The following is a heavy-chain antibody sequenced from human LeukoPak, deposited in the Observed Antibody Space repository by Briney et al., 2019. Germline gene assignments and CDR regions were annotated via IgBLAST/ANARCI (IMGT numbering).Heavy chain of an antibody. CDR2: IRSKANNYVT. V-gene: IGHV3-73*01. Sequence: GGSLRLSCAASGXTFSGSGVHWVRQASGKGLEWVGRIRSKANNYVTAYAASVNGRFTISRNDSQNTAYLEMNSLKTEDTAVYYCTTDPDEKQLMFDYWGQGTLVTVSS. J-gene: IGHJ4*02. CDR3: TTDPDEKQLMFDY. D-gene: IGHD3-16*01. CDR1: GXTFSGSG.